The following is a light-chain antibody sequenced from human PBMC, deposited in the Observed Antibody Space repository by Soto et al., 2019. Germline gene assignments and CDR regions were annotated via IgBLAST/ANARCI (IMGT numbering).Light chain of an antibody. CDR1: SSDIGGFYY. J-gene: IGLJ1*01. Sequence: QAVITESASLSGSPGQSITISCTGTSSDIGGFYYVSWYQHHPGKDPKLMIYQVSNRPSGVSNRFSGSKSGNTASLTISGLQAEDEADYFCSSYSSSSTFDVFGAGTNVTVL. CDR2: QVS. CDR3: SSYSSSSTFDV. V-gene: IGLV2-14*01.